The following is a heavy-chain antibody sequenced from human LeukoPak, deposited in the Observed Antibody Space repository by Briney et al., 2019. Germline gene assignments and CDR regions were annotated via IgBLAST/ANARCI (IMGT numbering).Heavy chain of an antibody. V-gene: IGHV4-30-2*01. CDR1: GGSISSGGYS. J-gene: IGHJ6*03. CDR3: ARVGGWYVGYYYMDV. D-gene: IGHD6-19*01. Sequence: PSETLSLTCAVSGGSISSGGYSWSWIRQPPGKGLEWIGFIYHSGSTYYNPSLKSRVTMSVDTSKNQFSLKLSSVTAADTAVYYCARVGGWYVGYYYMDVWGKGTTVTVSS. CDR2: IYHSGST.